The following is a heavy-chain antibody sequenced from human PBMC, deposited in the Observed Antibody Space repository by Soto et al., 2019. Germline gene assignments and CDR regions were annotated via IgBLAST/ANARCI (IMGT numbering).Heavy chain of an antibody. CDR2: ISYDGSNK. Sequence: GGSLRLSCAASGFTFSSYAMHWVRQAPGKGLEWVAVISYDGSNKYYADSVKGRFTISRDNSKNTLYLQMNSLRAEDTAVYYCARAPGYSSSSRFDPWGQGTLVTVS. CDR3: ARAPGYSSSSRFDP. CDR1: GFTFSSYA. J-gene: IGHJ5*02. D-gene: IGHD6-13*01. V-gene: IGHV3-30-3*01.